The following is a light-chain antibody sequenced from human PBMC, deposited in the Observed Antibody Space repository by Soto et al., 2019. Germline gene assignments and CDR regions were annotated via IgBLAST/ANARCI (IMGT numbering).Light chain of an antibody. CDR2: LGS. V-gene: IGKV2-28*01. CDR3: MQALQTPPYT. Sequence: DIVMTQSPLSLPVTPGESASISCRSSQSLLHSNGYNYLDWYLQKPGQSPQLLIYLGSNRASGVPDRFSGSGSGTDFTLKISRVEAEDVGVYYCMQALQTPPYTFVQGTKLEIK. CDR1: QSLLHSNGYNY. J-gene: IGKJ2*01.